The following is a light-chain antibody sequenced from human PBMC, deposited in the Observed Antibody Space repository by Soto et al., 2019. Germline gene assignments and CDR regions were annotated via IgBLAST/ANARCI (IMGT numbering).Light chain of an antibody. J-gene: IGKJ1*01. CDR3: QHYNSYSEA. Sequence: EIVLTQSPGTLSLSPGERATLSCRASQSVTSSYLAWYQQKPGQAPRLLIYSASSRATGVPDRFSGSGSATDFTLTISRVEPDDFATYYCQHYNSYSEAFGQGTKVELK. CDR2: SAS. V-gene: IGKV3-20*01. CDR1: QSVTSSY.